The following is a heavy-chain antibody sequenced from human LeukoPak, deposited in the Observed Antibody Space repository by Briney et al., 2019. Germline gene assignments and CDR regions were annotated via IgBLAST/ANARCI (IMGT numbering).Heavy chain of an antibody. CDR3: TRPTYYYHSSGPNYYMDV. V-gene: IGHV5-51*01. D-gene: IGHD3-10*01. CDR2: IHPVDSDT. CDR1: GYTFGTSW. Sequence: GESLKISCKASGYTFGTSWIAWVRQVPGKGLELMGVIHPVDSDTRYSPSFEGQVTISTDRSVNTAFLHWSSLKASDTAMYYCTRPTYYYHSSGPNYYMDVWGTGTPVIVSS. J-gene: IGHJ6*03.